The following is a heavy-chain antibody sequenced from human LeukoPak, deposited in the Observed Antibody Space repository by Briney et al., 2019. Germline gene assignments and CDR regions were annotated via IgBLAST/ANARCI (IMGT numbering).Heavy chain of an antibody. CDR1: GFTFSSYA. V-gene: IGHV3-23*01. CDR2: ISGSSTRT. J-gene: IGHJ4*02. CDR3: AKQRDYYDSSGYYRGYYFDY. Sequence: GGSLRLSCADSGFTFSSYAMSWVRQAPGKGLEWVSSISGSSTRTYYADSVKGRFTVSRDNPKNTLYLQMNSLRAEDTAVYYCAKQRDYYDSSGYYRGYYFDYWGQGTLDTVSS. D-gene: IGHD3-22*01.